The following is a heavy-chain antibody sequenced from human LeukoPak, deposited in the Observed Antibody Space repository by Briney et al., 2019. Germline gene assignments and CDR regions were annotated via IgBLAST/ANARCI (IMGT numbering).Heavy chain of an antibody. CDR3: ARDNACSSGSSFYDWFDY. CDR2: IKTDGSEQ. Sequence: GSLRLSCEGSGFTYSNYWMGWVRQARGRGLQWVANIKTDGSEQYYVDAVKGRLTITRDNAQNSLDLQMNSLTADDTAVYYCARDNACSSGSSFYDWFDYWGEGTLATVSS. J-gene: IGHJ4*02. D-gene: IGHD2-15*01. CDR1: GFTYSNYW. V-gene: IGHV3-7*01.